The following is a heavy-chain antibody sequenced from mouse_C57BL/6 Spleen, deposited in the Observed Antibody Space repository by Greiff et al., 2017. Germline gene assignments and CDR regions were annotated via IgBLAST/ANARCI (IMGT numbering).Heavy chain of an antibody. CDR2: INPGSGGT. V-gene: IGHV1-54*01. Sequence: QVQLKQPGAELVMPGASVKLSCKASGYAFTNYLIEWVKQRPGQGLEWIGVINPGSGGTNYNEKFKGKATLTADKSSSTAYMQLSSLTSEDSAVYFCARSNYGSEYFDVWGTGTTVTVSS. J-gene: IGHJ1*03. CDR3: ARSNYGSEYFDV. D-gene: IGHD1-1*01. CDR1: GYAFTNYL.